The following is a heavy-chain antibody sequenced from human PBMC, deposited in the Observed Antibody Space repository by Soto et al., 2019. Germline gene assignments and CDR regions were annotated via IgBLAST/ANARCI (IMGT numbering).Heavy chain of an antibody. D-gene: IGHD3-22*01. J-gene: IGHJ4*02. CDR2: ISGSGGST. Sequence: GGSLRLSCAASGFTFSSYAMSWVRQAPGKGLEWVSAISGSGGSTYYADSVKGRFTISRDNSKNTLYLQMNSLRAEDTAVYYCAKDLAITMIVVVITLFDYWGKGTLVTVSS. CDR1: GFTFSSYA. CDR3: AKDLAITMIVVVITLFDY. V-gene: IGHV3-23*01.